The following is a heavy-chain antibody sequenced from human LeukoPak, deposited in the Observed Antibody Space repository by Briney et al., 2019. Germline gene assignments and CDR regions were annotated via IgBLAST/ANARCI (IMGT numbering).Heavy chain of an antibody. J-gene: IGHJ4*02. V-gene: IGHV1-46*01. CDR1: GYTFTSYY. CDR2: INPSGGST. D-gene: IGHD6-19*01. Sequence: ASVKVSCKASGYTFTSYYMHWVRQAPGQGLEWMGIINPSGGSTSYAQKFQGRVTMTRDMSTSTVYMELSSLRSEDTAVYYCARDHSSAVAANDLFDYWGQGTLVTVSS. CDR3: ARDHSSAVAANDLFDY.